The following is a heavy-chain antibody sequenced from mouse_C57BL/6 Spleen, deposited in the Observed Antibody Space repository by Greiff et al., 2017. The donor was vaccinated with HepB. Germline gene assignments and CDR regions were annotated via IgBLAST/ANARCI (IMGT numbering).Heavy chain of an antibody. V-gene: IGHV1-55*01. CDR3: ARGTTVVESSWFAY. Sequence: QVQLKQPGAELVKPGASVKMSCKASGYTFTSYWITWVKQRPGQGLEWIGDIYPGSGSTNYNEKFKSKATLNVDTSSSTAYMQLSSLTSEDSAVYYCARGTTVVESSWFAYWGQGTLVTVSA. CDR2: IYPGSGST. D-gene: IGHD1-1*01. J-gene: IGHJ3*01. CDR1: GYTFTSYW.